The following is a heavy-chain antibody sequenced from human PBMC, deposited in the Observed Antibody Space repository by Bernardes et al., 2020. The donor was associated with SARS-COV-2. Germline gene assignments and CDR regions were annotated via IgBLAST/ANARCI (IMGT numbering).Heavy chain of an antibody. J-gene: IGHJ3*02. D-gene: IGHD3-10*01. CDR1: GGPISSGDYH. CDR3: ARDRGAFDI. V-gene: IGHV4-61*02. CDR2: IYSSGNT. Sequence: SATLSLTCTVSGGPISSGDYHWSWIRQPAGKGLEWIGRIYSSGNTNYNSSLKSRVTISLDTPRNQLSLKVNSVTAADTAVYYCARDRGAFDIWGQGTTVTVSS.